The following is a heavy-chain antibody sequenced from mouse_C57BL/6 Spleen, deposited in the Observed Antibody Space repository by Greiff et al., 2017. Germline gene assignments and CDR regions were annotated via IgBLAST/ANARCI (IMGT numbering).Heavy chain of an antibody. J-gene: IGHJ3*01. CDR2: INYDGRSN. CDR3: ARIYYDYDRTFFAY. V-gene: IGHV5-16*01. Sequence: EVMLVASEGGLVQPGSSLKLSCTASGFTFSDYYMAWVRQVPETGLEWVAYINYDGRSNYYLDSLKSRFIISRDNAKNILYLQMSSLKSEDTATYYCARIYYDYDRTFFAYWGQGTLVTVSA. D-gene: IGHD2-4*01. CDR1: GFTFSDYY.